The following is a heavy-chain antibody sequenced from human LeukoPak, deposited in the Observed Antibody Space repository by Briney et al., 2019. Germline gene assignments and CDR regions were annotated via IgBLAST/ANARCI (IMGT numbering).Heavy chain of an antibody. V-gene: IGHV1-24*01. CDR2: FDPEDGET. CDR3: ATYLLAAAGDADY. Sequence: ASVKVSCKVSGYTLTELSMHWVRQAPGKGLEWMGGFDPEDGETIYAQKFQGRVTMTEDTSTDTAYMELSSLRSEDTSVYYCATYLLAAAGDADYWGQGTLVTVSS. D-gene: IGHD6-13*01. J-gene: IGHJ4*02. CDR1: GYTLTELS.